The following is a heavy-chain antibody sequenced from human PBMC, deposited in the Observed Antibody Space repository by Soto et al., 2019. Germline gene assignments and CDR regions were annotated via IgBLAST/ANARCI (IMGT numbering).Heavy chain of an antibody. D-gene: IGHD4-17*01. Sequence: GGSLRLSCSASGFTFNIYALHWVRQAPGKGLEWVAVISFDGTKKYYSDSVKGRFTISRDNLKNTLYLQMNNLRVEDAALYFCAREDDYGYRYINYGLDVWGQGTTVTVS. CDR1: GFTFNIYA. J-gene: IGHJ6*02. CDR3: AREDDYGYRYINYGLDV. V-gene: IGHV3-30-3*01. CDR2: ISFDGTKK.